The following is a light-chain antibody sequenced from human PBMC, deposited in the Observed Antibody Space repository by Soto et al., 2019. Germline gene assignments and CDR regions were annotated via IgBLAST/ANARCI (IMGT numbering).Light chain of an antibody. CDR2: AAS. J-gene: IGKJ3*01. CDR3: QQSYSTLFT. V-gene: IGKV1-39*01. CDR1: QTISNY. Sequence: DIQMTQSPSSLSASVGDRVTITCRASQTISNYLNWYQQKPGKAPKLLISAASSLQSGVPSRFSGSGSGTDFTLTISSLQPEDFATYYCQQSYSTLFTFGPGTKVDFK.